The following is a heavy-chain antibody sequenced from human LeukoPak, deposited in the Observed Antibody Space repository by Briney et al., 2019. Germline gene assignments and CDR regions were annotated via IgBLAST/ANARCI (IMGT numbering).Heavy chain of an antibody. CDR2: IYYSGST. CDR1: GGSISSGDYY. J-gene: IGHJ4*02. V-gene: IGHV4-30-4*08. D-gene: IGHD4-23*01. CDR3: AKGTVVRLFDY. Sequence: PSQTLSLTCTVSGGSISSGDYYWSWIRQPPGKGLEWIGYIYYSGSTYYNPSLKSRVTISVDTSKNQFSLKLSSVTAAVTAVYYCAKGTVVRLFDYWGQGTLVTVSS.